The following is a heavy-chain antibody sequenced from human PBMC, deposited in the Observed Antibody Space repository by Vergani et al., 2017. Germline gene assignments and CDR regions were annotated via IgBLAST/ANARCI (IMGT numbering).Heavy chain of an antibody. J-gene: IGHJ6*03. CDR1: GGSFSGYY. V-gene: IGHV4-34*01. CDR3: ARAYCSGGRCYSIPYYYYMDV. D-gene: IGHD2-15*01. Sequence: QVQLQQWGAGLLKPSETLSLTCAVYGGSFSGYYWSWIRQPPGKGLEWIGEINHSGSTNYNPSLKSRVTISVDTSKNQFSLKLSSVTAADTAVYYCARAYCSGGRCYSIPYYYYMDVWGKGP. CDR2: INHSGST.